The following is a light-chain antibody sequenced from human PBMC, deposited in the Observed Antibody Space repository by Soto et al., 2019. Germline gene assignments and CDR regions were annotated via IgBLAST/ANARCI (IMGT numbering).Light chain of an antibody. CDR3: QQYGSAPFT. V-gene: IGKV3-20*01. CDR1: QSVSSSY. J-gene: IGKJ3*01. CDR2: GAS. Sequence: EIVLTQSPGTLSLSPGERATLSCRSIQSVSSSYLAWYQQKPGQAPRLLIYGASSRATGIPDRFSGSGSGTDFTLTISRLEPEDFEVYYCQQYGSAPFTFGPGTKVDIK.